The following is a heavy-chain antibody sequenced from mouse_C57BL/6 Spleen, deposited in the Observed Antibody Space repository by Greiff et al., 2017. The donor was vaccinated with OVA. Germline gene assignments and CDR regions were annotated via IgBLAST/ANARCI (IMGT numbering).Heavy chain of an antibody. CDR3: AREESNWFDY. CDR1: GYTFTSYW. J-gene: IGHJ2*01. V-gene: IGHV1-52*01. D-gene: IGHD2-5*01. Sequence: QVQLQQPGAELVRPGSSVKLSCKASGYTFTSYWMHWVKQRPIQGLEWIGNIDPSDSETHYNQKFKDKATLTVEKSSSTAYMQLSSLTSEYSAVYYCAREESNWFDYWGLGTTLTVSS. CDR2: IDPSDSET.